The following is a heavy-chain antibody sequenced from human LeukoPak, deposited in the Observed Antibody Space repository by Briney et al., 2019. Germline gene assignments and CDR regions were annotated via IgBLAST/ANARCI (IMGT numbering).Heavy chain of an antibody. D-gene: IGHD3-22*01. CDR2: IKQDGSEK. J-gene: IGHJ4*02. CDR3: AREAYYDSSGYCYRLFDY. Sequence: GGSLRLSCAASGFTFNRYWMSWVRQAPGKGLEWVANIKQDGSEKYYVDSVKGRFTISRDNAKNSLSLQMNSLRAEDTAVYYCAREAYYDSSGYCYRLFDYWGQGTLVTVSS. CDR1: GFTFNRYW. V-gene: IGHV3-7*01.